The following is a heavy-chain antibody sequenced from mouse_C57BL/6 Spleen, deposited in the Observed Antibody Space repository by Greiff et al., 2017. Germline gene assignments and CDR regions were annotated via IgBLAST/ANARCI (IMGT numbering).Heavy chain of an antibody. D-gene: IGHD2-3*01. CDR2: IDPETGGT. CDR3: TRDDGYSGENFDY. V-gene: IGHV1-15*01. J-gene: IGHJ2*01. Sequence: VKLQESGAELVRPGASVTLSCKASGYTFTDYEMHWVKQTPVHGLEWIGAIDPETGGTAYNQKFKGKAILTADKSSSTAYMELRSLTSEDSAVYYCTRDDGYSGENFDYWGQGTTLTVSS. CDR1: GYTFTDYE.